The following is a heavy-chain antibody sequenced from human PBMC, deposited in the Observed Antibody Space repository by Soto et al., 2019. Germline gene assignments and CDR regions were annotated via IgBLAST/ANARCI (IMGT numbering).Heavy chain of an antibody. D-gene: IGHD2-2*01. Sequence: QVQLQESGPGLVKPSQTLSLSCTVSGGSVSSDDHYWNWIRQPPGKGLEWIGYIFYSGSAYYNPSLQRRVTISVDTSNNQFSLKLNSVTAADTAMYYCARSTYCYGFNLWGQGTLVTVSS. CDR2: IFYSGSA. V-gene: IGHV4-30-4*01. J-gene: IGHJ5*02. CDR3: ARSTYCYGFNL. CDR1: GGSVSSDDHY.